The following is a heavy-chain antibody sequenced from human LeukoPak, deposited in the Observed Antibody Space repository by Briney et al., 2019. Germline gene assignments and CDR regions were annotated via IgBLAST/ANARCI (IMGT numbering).Heavy chain of an antibody. Sequence: GGSLRLSCAASGFTFSSYGMHWVRQAPDRGLEWVAMISYDGGNEYYADSVKGRFTVSRDNSKNTLYLQMNSLRAEDTAVYYGARDRGGPYDFWSGSIYGMDVWGQGTTVTVSS. V-gene: IGHV3-30*03. CDR2: ISYDGGNE. CDR3: ARDRGGPYDFWSGSIYGMDV. J-gene: IGHJ6*02. D-gene: IGHD3-3*01. CDR1: GFTFSSYG.